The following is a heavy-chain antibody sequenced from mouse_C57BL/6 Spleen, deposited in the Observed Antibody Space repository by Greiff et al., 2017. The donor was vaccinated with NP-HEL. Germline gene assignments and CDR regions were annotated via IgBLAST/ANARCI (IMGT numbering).Heavy chain of an antibody. CDR1: GFTFSSYG. CDR2: ISSGGSYT. Sequence: VQLKESGGDLVKPGGSLKLSCAASGFTFSSYGMSWVRQTPDKRLEWVATISSGGSYTYYPDSVKGRFTISRDNAKNTQYLQMSSLKTEDTARYYCARHRGNYFDYWGQGTTLTVSS. J-gene: IGHJ2*01. D-gene: IGHD3-3*01. CDR3: ARHRGNYFDY. V-gene: IGHV5-6*01.